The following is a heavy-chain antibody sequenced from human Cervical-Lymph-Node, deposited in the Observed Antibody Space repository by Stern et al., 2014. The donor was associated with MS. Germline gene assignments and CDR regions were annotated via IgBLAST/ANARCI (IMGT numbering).Heavy chain of an antibody. Sequence: VQLVQSGAEVKKPGASVKVSCKVSGYTLSKVSMHWVRQAPGKGLEWMGTSDSEDCGEIYAQTFEARVSMTEDTSTDTAYMELSSLTSDDTAVYYCATDRNDTGLEAFDLWGQGTMVTVSS. V-gene: IGHV1-24*01. CDR1: GYTLSKVS. CDR2: SDSEDCGE. CDR3: ATDRNDTGLEAFDL. D-gene: IGHD3-22*01. J-gene: IGHJ3*01.